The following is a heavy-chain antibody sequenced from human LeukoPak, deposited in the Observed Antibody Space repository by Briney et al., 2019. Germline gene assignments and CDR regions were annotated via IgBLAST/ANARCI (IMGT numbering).Heavy chain of an antibody. D-gene: IGHD3-10*01. Sequence: WGSLRLSCAATAVIRSDDTMCRFRQAPGKWLKRVALISSAGSKTYHADSVQGRFSISRDNSKNTLYLQLKSLRAEDTSVYYCASVATYWYDSGGSGPNDFDYWGQGTLVTVSS. CDR1: AVIRSDDT. J-gene: IGHJ4*02. V-gene: IGHV3-30*08. CDR2: ISSAGSKT. CDR3: ASVATYWYDSGGSGPNDFDY.